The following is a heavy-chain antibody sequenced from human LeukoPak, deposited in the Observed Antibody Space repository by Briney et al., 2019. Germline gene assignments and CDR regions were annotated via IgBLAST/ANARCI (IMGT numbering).Heavy chain of an antibody. Sequence: GGSLRLSCAASEFTFSSYSMNWVRQAPGKGLEWVSSISSSSSSIYYADSVKGRFTISRDNAKNSLYLQMNSLRAEDTAVYYCARGAGVAAPFDYWGQGALVTVSS. V-gene: IGHV3-21*01. CDR1: EFTFSSYS. CDR3: ARGAGVAAPFDY. CDR2: ISSSSSSI. J-gene: IGHJ4*02. D-gene: IGHD6-19*01.